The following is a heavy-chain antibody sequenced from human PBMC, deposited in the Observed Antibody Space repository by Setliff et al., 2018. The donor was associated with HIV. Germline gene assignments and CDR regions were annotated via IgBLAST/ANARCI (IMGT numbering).Heavy chain of an antibody. J-gene: IGHJ6*03. V-gene: IGHV1-8*02. D-gene: IGHD3-22*01. CDR3: ARARTDYYDRRRRSHYYIDV. CDR1: GYTFSNYD. Sequence: ASVKVSCKPSGYTFSNYDLNWVRQAAGQGLEWMGWMNPDSRNTGYAQRFEGRVTLTWDTSISTAYLELNHLKSDDTAVYYCARARTDYYDRRRRSHYYIDVWARGATVTVSS. CDR2: MNPDSRNT.